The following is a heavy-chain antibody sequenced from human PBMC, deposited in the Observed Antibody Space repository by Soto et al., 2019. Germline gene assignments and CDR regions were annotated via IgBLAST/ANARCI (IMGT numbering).Heavy chain of an antibody. CDR3: ARVHPGVRGVIKTSYYYYYMDI. D-gene: IGHD3-10*01. J-gene: IGHJ6*03. CDR1: GFTFSSYG. CDR2: IWYDGSNK. V-gene: IGHV3-33*01. Sequence: QVQLVESGGGVVQPGRSLRLSCAASGFTFSSYGMHWVRQAPGKGLEWVAVIWYDGSNKYYADSVKGRFTISRDNSKNTLYLQMNSLRAEDTAVYYCARVHPGVRGVIKTSYYYYYMDIWGKGTTVTVSS.